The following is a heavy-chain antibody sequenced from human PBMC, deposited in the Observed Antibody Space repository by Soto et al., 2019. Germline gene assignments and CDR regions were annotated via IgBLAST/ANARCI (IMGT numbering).Heavy chain of an antibody. V-gene: IGHV4-34*01. J-gene: IGHJ3*01. CDR3: ARGPNYYGSGSYLAL. Sequence: SETLSLTCAVYGGSFSGYYWSWIRQPPGKGLEWIGEINHSGSTNYNPSLKSRVTISVDTPKNQFSLKLSSVTAADTAVYYCARGPNYYGSGSYLALWGQGTMVTVS. CDR1: GGSFSGYY. CDR2: INHSGST. D-gene: IGHD3-10*01.